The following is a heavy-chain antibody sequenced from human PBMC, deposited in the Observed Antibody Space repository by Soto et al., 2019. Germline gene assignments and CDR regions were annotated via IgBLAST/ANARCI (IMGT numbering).Heavy chain of an antibody. D-gene: IGHD3-22*01. CDR2: IIPMFGTA. Sequence: QVQLVQSGAEVKKPGSSVKVSCKTSGGTFSSYAISWVRQAPGQGLEWMGGIIPMFGTANYAQKFQGRVTITEDESTSTAYMELSRLRSEDTAVYYCARSRANYYDSRGYYYSTFDYWGQGTLVTVSS. CDR1: GGTFSSYA. V-gene: IGHV1-69*12. CDR3: ARSRANYYDSRGYYYSTFDY. J-gene: IGHJ4*02.